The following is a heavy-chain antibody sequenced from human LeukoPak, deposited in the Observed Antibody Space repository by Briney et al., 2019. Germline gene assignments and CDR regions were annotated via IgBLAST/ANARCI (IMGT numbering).Heavy chain of an antibody. D-gene: IGHD3-3*01. V-gene: IGHV3-7*01. Sequence: GGSLRLSCAASRFTFTSYWMSWVRQAPGKGLEWVAQINKDGSEKYYVDSVKGRFTISRDNAKNSLYLQMNSLRAEDTAVYYCARDRTGNNDFWSGYTTSFDYWGQGTLVTVSS. CDR1: RFTFTSYW. CDR2: INKDGSEK. J-gene: IGHJ4*02. CDR3: ARDRTGNNDFWSGYTTSFDY.